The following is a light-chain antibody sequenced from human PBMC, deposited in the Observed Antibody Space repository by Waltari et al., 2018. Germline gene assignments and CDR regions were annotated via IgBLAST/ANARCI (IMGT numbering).Light chain of an antibody. J-gene: IGLJ3*02. CDR2: ADS. CDR3: LSPETRGSWV. CDR1: ALPKQS. V-gene: IGLV3-10*01. Sequence: SYELTQPPSVSMSPGPTARIPCSGDALPKQSAYWYQQKPGQAPVLVMYADSKRPSGIPERFSGSSSGTKATLTITGVQAEDEADYYCLSPETRGSWVFGGGTKLTVL.